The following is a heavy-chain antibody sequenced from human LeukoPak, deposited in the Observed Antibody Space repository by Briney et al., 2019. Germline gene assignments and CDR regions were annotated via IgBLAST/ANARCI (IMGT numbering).Heavy chain of an antibody. D-gene: IGHD5-12*01. CDR2: ISSSGSTI. V-gene: IGHV3-48*03. J-gene: IGHJ4*02. CDR1: GFTFSSYE. CDR3: ARGAKYSGYVY. Sequence: PGGSRRPSCAASGFTFSSYEMNWVRQAQGKGLEWVSYISSSGSTIYYADSVKGRFTISRDNAKNSLYLQMNSLRAEDTAVYYCARGAKYSGYVYWGQGTLVTVSS.